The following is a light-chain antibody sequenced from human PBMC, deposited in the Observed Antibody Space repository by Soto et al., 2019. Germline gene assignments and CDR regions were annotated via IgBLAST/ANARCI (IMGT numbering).Light chain of an antibody. CDR1: ENVGNF. J-gene: IGKJ1*01. CDR3: QHRYNWAWT. CDR2: DAS. Sequence: EIVLTQSPATLSLSPGERATLSCRASENVGNFLAWYQHKPGQDPRLVIYDASDRATGIPARFSGSGSGTDFTLTIGSLEAEDFAGYYCQHRYNWAWTFGQGTKVEIK. V-gene: IGKV3-11*01.